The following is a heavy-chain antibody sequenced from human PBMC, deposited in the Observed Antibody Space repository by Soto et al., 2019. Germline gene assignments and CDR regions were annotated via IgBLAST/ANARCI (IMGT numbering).Heavy chain of an antibody. CDR3: ARYSVGEGGRGY. V-gene: IGHV4-4*02. D-gene: IGHD1-26*01. CDR2: HSDST. CDR1: GGTLSTSNW. J-gene: IGHJ4*02. Sequence: PCETLDLSYAVSGGTLSTSNWWGWVRQLPGKGLEWIGHHSDSTSYNPSLKSRVTISTDTSKNPFSLTLSSVSAADTAVYYCARYSVGEGGRGYWGQGTLVNVSS.